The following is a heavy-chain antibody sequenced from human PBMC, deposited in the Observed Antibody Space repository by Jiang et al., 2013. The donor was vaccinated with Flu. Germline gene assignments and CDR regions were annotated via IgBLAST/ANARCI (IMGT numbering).Heavy chain of an antibody. D-gene: IGHD3-16*01. CDR3: YGGTAFDY. CDR1: GYTFTSYA. CDR2: INGGNGNT. Sequence: EVKKPGASVKVSCKASGYTFTSYAIHWVRQAPGRRLEWMGWINGGNGNTKYSQKFQDRVTITRDTSASTAYMELSSLRFEDTAVYYCYGGTAFDYWGQGTLVTVSS. J-gene: IGHJ4*02. V-gene: IGHV1-3*01.